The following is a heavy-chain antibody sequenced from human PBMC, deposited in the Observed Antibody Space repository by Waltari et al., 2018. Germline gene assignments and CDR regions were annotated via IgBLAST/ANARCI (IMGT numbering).Heavy chain of an antibody. J-gene: IGHJ6*02. CDR1: GYTFKHYG. D-gene: IGHD5-18*01. V-gene: IGHV1-18*01. CDR2: VGTYNGIA. Sequence: QVYLVQSGPEVKRPGASMKVSCKAPGYTFKHYGISWVRQAPGHGLEWLGWVGTYNGIANYAERVEDRVTMTVDSPTSTAYMELRNLRSDDTAIYYCARVGYGVPTYSYYGMDVWGQGTTVTVSS. CDR3: ARVGYGVPTYSYYGMDV.